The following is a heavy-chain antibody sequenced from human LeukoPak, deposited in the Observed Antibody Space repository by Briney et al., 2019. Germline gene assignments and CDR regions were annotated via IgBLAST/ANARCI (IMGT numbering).Heavy chain of an antibody. V-gene: IGHV4-59*01. CDR3: ARGTTPVDY. CDR1: GGSISSYY. D-gene: IGHD1/OR15-1a*01. Sequence: SETLSFTCTVSGGSISSYYWSWIRQPPGKGLEWIGYIYYSGSTNYNPSLKSRVTISVDTSKNQFSLKLSSVTAADTAVYYCARGTTPVDYWGQGTLVTVSS. CDR2: IYYSGST. J-gene: IGHJ4*02.